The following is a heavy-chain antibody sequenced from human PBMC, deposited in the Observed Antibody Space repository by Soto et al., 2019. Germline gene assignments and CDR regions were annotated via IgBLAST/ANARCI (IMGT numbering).Heavy chain of an antibody. CDR1: GYSFTSCL. CDR3: ASNGGYCSCGSCSHYYYYYYMDV. V-gene: IGHV5-51*01. J-gene: IGHJ6*03. CDR2: IYPGDSDT. Sequence: GESLKISCKGSGYSFTSCLIGWVRQMPGKGLEWMGIIYPGDSDTRYSPSFQGQVTISADKSISTAYLQWSRLKPSDPAMYYCASNGGYCSCGSCSHYYYYYYMDVWGKGTAVTVSS. D-gene: IGHD2-15*01.